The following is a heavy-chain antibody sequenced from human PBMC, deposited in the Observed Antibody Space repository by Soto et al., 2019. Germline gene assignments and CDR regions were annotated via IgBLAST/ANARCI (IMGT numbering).Heavy chain of an antibody. J-gene: IGHJ4*01. V-gene: IGHV6-1*01. CDR3: ARGEQYSGRIFDY. Sequence: SQTLSLTCAITGDSVSNNSAGWSWVRQSPSRGLEWLGRTYYRSKWYYEYAVSVRGRITINSDTSKNQYSLQLNSVTPEDTAVYFCARGEQYSGRIFDYWGQGTLVTVSS. CDR2: TYYRSKWYY. D-gene: IGHD1-26*01. CDR1: GDSVSNNSAG.